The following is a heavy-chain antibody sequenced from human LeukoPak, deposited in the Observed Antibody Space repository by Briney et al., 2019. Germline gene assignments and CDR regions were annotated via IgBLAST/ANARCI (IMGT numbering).Heavy chain of an antibody. V-gene: IGHV3-11*01. Sequence: GGSLRLSCAVSGFTFSDYYMSWVRQAPGKGQERVSYISSSGSTINYADSSKGRFTISRYNAKNSLYLQMNRLRAEDTGVYCCARAGKLDYWGQGTLVTVSS. CDR1: GFTFSDYY. CDR2: ISSSGSTI. CDR3: ARAGKLDY. J-gene: IGHJ4*02.